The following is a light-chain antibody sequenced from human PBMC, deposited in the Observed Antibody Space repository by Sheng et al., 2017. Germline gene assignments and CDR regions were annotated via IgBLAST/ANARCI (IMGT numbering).Light chain of an antibody. CDR1: KLGDKY. CDR2: QDD. V-gene: IGLV3-1*01. Sequence: SYELTQPPSVSVSPGQTASITCSGDKLGDKYACWYQQRPGQSPVLVIYQDDQRPSGIPARFSGSNSGNTATLTISGTQAMDEADYYCQAWDSSQVVFGGGTKLTVL. CDR3: QAWDSSQVV. J-gene: IGLJ2*01.